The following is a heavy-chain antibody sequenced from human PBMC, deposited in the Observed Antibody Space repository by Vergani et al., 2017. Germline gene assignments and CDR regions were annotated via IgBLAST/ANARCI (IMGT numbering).Heavy chain of an antibody. V-gene: IGHV3-21*01. CDR1: GFTFSSYS. CDR2: ISSSSSYI. D-gene: IGHD2-15*01. CDR3: AMDPRGCSGGSCYFDY. Sequence: EVQLVESGGGLVKPGGSLRLSCAASGFTFSSYSMNWVRQAPGKGLEWVSSISSSSSYIYYADSVKGRFTISRDNAKNSLYLQMNSLRAEDTAVYYCAMDPRGCSGGSCYFDYWGQGSLVTVSP. J-gene: IGHJ4*02.